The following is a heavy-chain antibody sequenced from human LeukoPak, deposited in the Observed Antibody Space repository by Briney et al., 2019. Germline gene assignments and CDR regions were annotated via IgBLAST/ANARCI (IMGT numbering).Heavy chain of an antibody. CDR3: VRKYYYDSSGPPFDY. Sequence: SETLSLTCAVYGGSFSGYYWSWIRQPPGKGLEWIGEINHSGSTNYNPSLKSRVTISVDTSKNQFSLKLSSVTAADTAVYYCVRKYYYDSSGPPFDYWGQGTLVTVSS. CDR1: GGSFSGYY. CDR2: INHSGST. J-gene: IGHJ4*02. V-gene: IGHV4-34*01. D-gene: IGHD3-22*01.